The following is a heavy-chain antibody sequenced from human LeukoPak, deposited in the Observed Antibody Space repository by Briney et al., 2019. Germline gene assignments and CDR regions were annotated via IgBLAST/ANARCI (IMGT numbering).Heavy chain of an antibody. V-gene: IGHV1-2*04. J-gene: IGHJ2*01. CDR3: ARGSPSYAQWHFDL. Sequence: ASVKVSCKASGYTITDYYLHWVRQAPGQGLEWMGWIIPNTGGTTYAQKFQDWVTMSSDTSISTAYMELSSLRSDDTAVYYCARGSPSYAQWHFDLWGRGTLVTVSS. CDR2: IIPNTGGT. CDR1: GYTITDYY. D-gene: IGHD2/OR15-2a*01.